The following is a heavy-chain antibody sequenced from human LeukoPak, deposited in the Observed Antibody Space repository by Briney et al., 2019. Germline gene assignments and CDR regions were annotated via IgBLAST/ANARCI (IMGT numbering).Heavy chain of an antibody. V-gene: IGHV4-61*02. D-gene: IGHD3-3*01. J-gene: IGHJ3*02. CDR2: IYTSGST. CDR1: GGSISSGGYY. Sequence: SQTLSLTCTVSGGSISSGGYYWSWIRQPAGKGLEWIGRIYTSGSTNYNPSLKSRVTMSVDTSKNQFSLKLSSVTAADTAVYYCARDLPPYYDFWSGYYNTAPTPDAFDIWGQGTMVTVSS. CDR3: ARDLPPYYDFWSGYYNTAPTPDAFDI.